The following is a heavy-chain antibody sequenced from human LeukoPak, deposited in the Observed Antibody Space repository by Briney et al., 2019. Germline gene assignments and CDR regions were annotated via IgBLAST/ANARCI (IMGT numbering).Heavy chain of an antibody. V-gene: IGHV4-59*08. J-gene: IGHJ4*02. D-gene: IGHD6-6*01. Sequence: KSSETLSLTCSVSGGSVSNYYWSWIRQPPGKGLEWIGYVYYTGSTSYNPSLKSRVTMFEDKSKNQFSLRLYSVTVADTAVYYCARHFAYSSSSYFDYWGQGSLVTVSS. CDR2: VYYTGST. CDR3: ARHFAYSSSSYFDY. CDR1: GGSVSNYY.